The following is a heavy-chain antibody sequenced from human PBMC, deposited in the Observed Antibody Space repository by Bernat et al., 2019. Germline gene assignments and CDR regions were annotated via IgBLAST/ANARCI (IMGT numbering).Heavy chain of an antibody. CDR3: ASGVMVTPFDY. CDR2: RKPDGSEK. D-gene: IGHD2-21*02. V-gene: IGHV3-7*03. Sequence: EVHLVESGGALVQPGGSLRLSCTASGFTFTTYWMNLVRQAPGKGLVWVANRKPDGSEKYYVDSVKGRFTVSRDNAKNSLYLQMNSLRADDTAVYYCASGVMVTPFDYWGQGTLVTVSS. J-gene: IGHJ4*02. CDR1: GFTFTTYW.